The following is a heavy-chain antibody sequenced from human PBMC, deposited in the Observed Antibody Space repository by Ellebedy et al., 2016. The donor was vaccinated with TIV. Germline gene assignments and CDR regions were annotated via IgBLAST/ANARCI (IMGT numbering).Heavy chain of an antibody. Sequence: GESLKISCAASGFTVSSNYMSWVRQAPGKGLEWVSVIYRGGSTYYADSVKGRFTISRDNSKNTLYLQMNSLRAEDTAVYYCARALVMAGTYQFDYWGQGTLVTVSS. V-gene: IGHV3-66*01. CDR1: GFTVSSNY. CDR2: IYRGGST. J-gene: IGHJ4*02. D-gene: IGHD1-1*01. CDR3: ARALVMAGTYQFDY.